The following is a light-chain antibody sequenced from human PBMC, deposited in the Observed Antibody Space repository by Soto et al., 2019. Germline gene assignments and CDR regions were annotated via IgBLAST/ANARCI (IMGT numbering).Light chain of an antibody. Sequence: DIVLTQSPGTLSLYPGERATLSCRDSQSVSSSYLAWYQQKPGQAPRLLIYGASSRATGIPDRFSGSGSGTDFTLTISRLEPEDFAVYFCQQYGSSPITFVGGIKVEIK. J-gene: IGKJ4*01. CDR2: GAS. CDR1: QSVSSSY. CDR3: QQYGSSPIT. V-gene: IGKV3-20*01.